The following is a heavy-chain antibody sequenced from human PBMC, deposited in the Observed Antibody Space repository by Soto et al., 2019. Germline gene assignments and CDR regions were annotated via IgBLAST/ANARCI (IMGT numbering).Heavy chain of an antibody. V-gene: IGHV4-34*01. Sequence: ELLSLTCADYGGCLSGYYWSWIRQPPGKGLEWIGEINHSGSTNYNPSLKSRVTISVDTSKNQFSLKLSSVTAADTAVYYCARAPMIVVVTHSYYFDYWGQGTLVTVSS. J-gene: IGHJ4*02. CDR1: GGCLSGYY. D-gene: IGHD3-22*01. CDR2: INHSGST. CDR3: ARAPMIVVVTHSYYFDY.